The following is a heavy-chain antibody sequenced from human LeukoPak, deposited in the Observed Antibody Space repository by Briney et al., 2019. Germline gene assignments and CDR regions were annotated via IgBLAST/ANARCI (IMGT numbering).Heavy chain of an antibody. CDR3: ARSYGYSSSWYGSDWFDP. D-gene: IGHD6-13*01. CDR1: GGSISSYY. CDR2: IYYSGST. V-gene: IGHV4-59*08. J-gene: IGHJ5*02. Sequence: PSETLSLNCTVSGGSISSYYWSWIRQPPGKGLEWIGYIYYSGSTNYNPSLKSRVTISVDTSKNQFSLKLSSVTAADTAVYYCARSYGYSSSWYGSDWFDPWGQGTLVTVSS.